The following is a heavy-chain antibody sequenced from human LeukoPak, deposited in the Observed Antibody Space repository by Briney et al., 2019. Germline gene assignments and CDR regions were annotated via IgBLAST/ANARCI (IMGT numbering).Heavy chain of an antibody. CDR1: GFSVNSNY. J-gene: IGHJ4*02. V-gene: IGHV3-53*01. CDR2: IYSGGST. Sequence: GGSLRLSCAASGFSVNSNYMSWVRQAPGKGLEWVSVIYSGGSTYYADSVKGRFTISRDNSKNTLYLQMNSLRAEDTAVYYCARTPPYDSSGYYSSGYFDYWGQGTLVTVSS. D-gene: IGHD3-22*01. CDR3: ARTPPYDSSGYYSSGYFDY.